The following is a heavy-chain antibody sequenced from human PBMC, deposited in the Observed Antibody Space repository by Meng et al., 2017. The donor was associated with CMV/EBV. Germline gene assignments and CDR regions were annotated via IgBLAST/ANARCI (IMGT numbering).Heavy chain of an antibody. CDR3: ARDSYGYCSSTSCYREGHHYYYYGMDV. CDR1: GYTFTSYY. CDR2: INPSGGST. V-gene: IGHV1-46*01. J-gene: IGHJ6*02. Sequence: ASVKVSCKASGYTFTSYYMHWVRQAPGQGLEWMGIINPSGGSTSYAQKFQGRVTMTRDTSTSTVYMELSSLRSEDTAVYYCARDSYGYCSSTSCYREGHHYYYYGMDVWGQGTTVTVSS. D-gene: IGHD2-2*01.